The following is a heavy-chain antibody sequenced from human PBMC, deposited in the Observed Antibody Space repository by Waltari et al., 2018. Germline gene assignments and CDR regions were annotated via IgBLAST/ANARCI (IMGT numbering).Heavy chain of an antibody. Sequence: QLQLQESGPGLVKPSETLSLTCTVSGGSISSSSYYWGWIRQPPGKGLEWVGGIYYGGSAYYKPSLKSRVTISVDTSKMQFSRKPRSVTAADTAVYYCARPLTMIVVDPPGAFDIWGQGTMVTVSS. D-gene: IGHD3-22*01. J-gene: IGHJ3*02. CDR2: IYYGGSA. CDR3: ARPLTMIVVDPPGAFDI. V-gene: IGHV4-39*01. CDR1: GGSISSSSYY.